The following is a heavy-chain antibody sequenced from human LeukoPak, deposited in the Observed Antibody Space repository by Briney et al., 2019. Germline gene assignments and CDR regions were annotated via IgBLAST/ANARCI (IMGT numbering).Heavy chain of an antibody. CDR2: ISYDGSNK. V-gene: IGHV3-30-3*01. J-gene: IGHJ4*02. D-gene: IGHD2-2*01. Sequence: GRSLRLSCAASGFTFSSYAMHWVRQAPGKGLEWVAVISYDGSNKYYADSVKGRFTISRDNSKNTLYLQMNSLRAEDTAVYYCARAQRGPYFDYWGQGTLVTVSS. CDR3: ARAQRGPYFDY. CDR1: GFTFSSYA.